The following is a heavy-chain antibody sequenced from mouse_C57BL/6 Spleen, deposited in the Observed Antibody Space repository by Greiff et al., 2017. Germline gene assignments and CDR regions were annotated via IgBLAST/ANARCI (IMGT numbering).Heavy chain of an antibody. CDR2: INPNNGGT. J-gene: IGHJ2*01. Sequence: DVHLVESGPELVKPGASVKMSCKASGYTFTDYNMHWVKQSHGKSLEWIGYINPNNGGTSYNQKFKGKATLTVNKSSSTAYMELRSLTSEDSAVYYCARSYYGSDYWGQGTTLTVSS. CDR3: ARSYYGSDY. D-gene: IGHD1-1*01. V-gene: IGHV1-22*01. CDR1: GYTFTDYN.